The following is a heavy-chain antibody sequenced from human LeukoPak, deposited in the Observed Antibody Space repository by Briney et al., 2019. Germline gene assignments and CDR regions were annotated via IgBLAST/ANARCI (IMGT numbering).Heavy chain of an antibody. CDR1: GGSMSTYY. Sequence: SETLSLTCTVSGGSMSTYYWSWIRQPPGKGLEWIGYIYYSGTTNYNPSLKSRVTISVDTSKDQFSLKLSSVTAADTAVYYCVRRYSGSYLFDAWGQGILVTVSS. CDR3: VRRYSGSYLFDA. J-gene: IGHJ5*02. CDR2: IYYSGTT. V-gene: IGHV4-59*08. D-gene: IGHD1-26*01.